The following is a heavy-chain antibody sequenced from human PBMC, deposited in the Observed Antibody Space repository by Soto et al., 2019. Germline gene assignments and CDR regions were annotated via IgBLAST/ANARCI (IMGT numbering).Heavy chain of an antibody. D-gene: IGHD3-3*02. CDR3: ARTGHGPTIFGITLDY. CDR1: GGSIKSYY. Sequence: SETLSLTXTVSGGSIKSYYWSWIRQPAGKGLEWIGRIYFSGSADYNPSLRSRVTMSVDTSRNQFSLRLTSVTAADTAVYYCARTGHGPTIFGITLDYWGQGTLVTVSS. J-gene: IGHJ4*02. CDR2: IYFSGSA. V-gene: IGHV4-4*07.